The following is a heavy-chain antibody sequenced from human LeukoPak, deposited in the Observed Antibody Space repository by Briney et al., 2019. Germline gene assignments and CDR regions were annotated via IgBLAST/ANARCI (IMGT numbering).Heavy chain of an antibody. Sequence: GASVTVSCKASGYTFTSYGISWVRQAPGQGLEWMGWISAYNGNTNYAQKLQGRVTMTTDTSTSTAYMELRSLRSDDTAVYYSARDYGITIFGVVTGPDYWGQGTLVTVSS. J-gene: IGHJ4*02. V-gene: IGHV1-18*01. D-gene: IGHD3-3*01. CDR2: ISAYNGNT. CDR1: GYTFTSYG. CDR3: ARDYGITIFGVVTGPDY.